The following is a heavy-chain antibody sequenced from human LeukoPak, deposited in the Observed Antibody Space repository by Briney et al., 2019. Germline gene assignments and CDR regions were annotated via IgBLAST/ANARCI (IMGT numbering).Heavy chain of an antibody. CDR3: ARALSITMARGEVAFDI. J-gene: IGHJ3*02. D-gene: IGHD3-10*01. CDR1: GFTFSSYS. Sequence: GGSLRLSCAASGFTFSSYSMNWVRQAPGKGLEWVSYISSSSSTIYYADSVKGRFTISRDNAKNSLYLQMNSLRAEDTAVYYCARALSITMARGEVAFDIWGQGTMVTVSS. CDR2: ISSSSSTI. V-gene: IGHV3-48*01.